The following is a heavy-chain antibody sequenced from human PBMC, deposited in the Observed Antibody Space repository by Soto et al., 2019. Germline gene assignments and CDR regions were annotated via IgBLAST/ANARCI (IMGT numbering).Heavy chain of an antibody. CDR1: GFTSSDYY. CDR2: ISSGSTV. CDR3: ARVRNSFLDY. J-gene: IGHJ4*02. D-gene: IGHD5-18*01. V-gene: IGHV3-11*01. Sequence: FLRLSCAASGFTSSDYYMSCIRQAPGKGLEWVSCISSGSTVYYADSVKGRFTISRDNAKNSLYLQMNSLRAEDTAVYYCARVRNSFLDYWGQGTLVTVSS.